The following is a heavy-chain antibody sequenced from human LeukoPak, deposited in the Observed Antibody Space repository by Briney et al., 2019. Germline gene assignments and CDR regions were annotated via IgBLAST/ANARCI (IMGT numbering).Heavy chain of an antibody. J-gene: IGHJ3*01. Sequence: GGSLRLSCAASGFTFSSYTMSWVRQAPGKGLEWVASINSDGSEGYYADVVKGRFTISRDNAKNSLYLQINSLRAEDTAVYYCARSSYSSSSSVWGQGTMVTVSS. CDR3: ARSSYSSSSSV. D-gene: IGHD6-6*01. CDR2: INSDGSEG. V-gene: IGHV3-7*03. CDR1: GFTFSSYT.